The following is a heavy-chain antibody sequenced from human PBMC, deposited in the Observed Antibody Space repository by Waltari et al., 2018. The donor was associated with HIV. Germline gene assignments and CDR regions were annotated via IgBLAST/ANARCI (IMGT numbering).Heavy chain of an antibody. CDR3: AKDRGIAVAGSSFDY. V-gene: IGHV3-9*01. CDR1: GFTFDDYA. D-gene: IGHD6-19*01. CDR2: ISWNSGSI. J-gene: IGHJ4*02. Sequence: EVQLVESGGGLVQPGRSLRLSCAASGFTFDDYAMHWVRQAPGKGLEWVSGISWNSGSIGYADSVKGRFTISRDNAKNSLYLQMNSLRAEDTALYYCAKDRGIAVAGSSFDYWGQGTLVTVSS.